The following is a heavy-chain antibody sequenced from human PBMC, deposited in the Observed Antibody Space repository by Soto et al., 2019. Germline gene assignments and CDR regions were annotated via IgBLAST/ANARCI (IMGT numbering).Heavy chain of an antibody. V-gene: IGHV4-34*01. CDR3: ARGRRGWFAIDN. Sequence: SVTLSLTCAVYGGSFSGYYWSWIRQPTGKGLEWIGEINHSGSTNYNPSLKSRVTISVDTSKNQFSLKLSSVTAADTAVYYCARGRRGWFAIDNWGQETLLTVSS. CDR2: INHSGST. J-gene: IGHJ4*02. CDR1: GGSFSGYY. D-gene: IGHD3-10*01.